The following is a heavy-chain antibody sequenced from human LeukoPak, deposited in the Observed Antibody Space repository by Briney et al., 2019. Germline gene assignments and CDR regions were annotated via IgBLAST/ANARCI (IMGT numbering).Heavy chain of an antibody. CDR2: ISSSNSYI. CDR3: AKGLHI. CDR1: GFTFSSYS. Sequence: GGSLRLSCAASGFTFSSYSMNWVRQAPGKGLEWVSSISSSNSYIYYADSVKGRFTISRDNSKNTLYLQMNSLRAEDTAVYYCAKGLHIWGQGTMVTVSS. J-gene: IGHJ3*02. V-gene: IGHV3-21*01.